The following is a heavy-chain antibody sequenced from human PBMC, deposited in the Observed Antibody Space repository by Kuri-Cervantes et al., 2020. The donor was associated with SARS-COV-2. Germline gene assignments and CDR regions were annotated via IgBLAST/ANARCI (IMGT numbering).Heavy chain of an antibody. J-gene: IGHJ4*02. CDR2: ISWNSGSI. Sequence: SLKISCAASGFTFSSYGMHWVRQAPGKGLEWVSGISWNSGSIGYADSVKGRFTISRDNAKNSLYLQMNSLRAEDTALYYCAKDSADSSSIYWGQGTLVTVSS. D-gene: IGHD6-6*01. CDR1: GFTFSSYG. CDR3: AKDSADSSSIY. V-gene: IGHV3-9*01.